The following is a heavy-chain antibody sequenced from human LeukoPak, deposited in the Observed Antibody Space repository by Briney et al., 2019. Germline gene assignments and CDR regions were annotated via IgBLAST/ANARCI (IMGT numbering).Heavy chain of an antibody. V-gene: IGHV3-21*01. D-gene: IGHD6-13*01. CDR1: GFTFSIYN. Sequence: GGSLRLSCAASGFTFSIYNMNWVRQAPGKGLEWVSSISTSSSYIYYADSVKGRFTISRDNSKNTLYLQMNSLRTEDTAVYYCATDSSPDYWGQGTLVTVSS. CDR3: ATDSSPDY. J-gene: IGHJ4*02. CDR2: ISTSSSYI.